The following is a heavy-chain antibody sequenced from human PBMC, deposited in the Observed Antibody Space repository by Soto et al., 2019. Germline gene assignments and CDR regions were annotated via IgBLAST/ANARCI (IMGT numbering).Heavy chain of an antibody. CDR1: GGACGSCA. CDR2: IIPIFGTA. J-gene: IGHJ3*02. Sequence: GASVKVSWKDSGGACGSCASSLLLQAPGQGLEWMGGIIPIFGTANYAQKFQGRVTITADESTSTAYMELSSLRSEDTAMYYCARQSHFGTFAFDIRGQGTMVTVSS. CDR3: ARQSHFGTFAFDI. V-gene: IGHV1-69*13. D-gene: IGHD1-1*01.